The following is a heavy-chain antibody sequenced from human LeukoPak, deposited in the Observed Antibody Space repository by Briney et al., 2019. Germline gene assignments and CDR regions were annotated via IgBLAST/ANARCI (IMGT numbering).Heavy chain of an antibody. V-gene: IGHV1-46*01. CDR1: GYTFTSYY. J-gene: IGHJ4*02. D-gene: IGHD1-7*01. CDR3: ARVHIRNFLPDY. Sequence: ASVRVSCKASGYTFTSYYMHWVRQAPGQGLEWMGIINPSGGSTSYAQKFQGRVTITRDTSASTAYMELSSLRSEDMAVYYCARVHIRNFLPDYWGQGTLVTVSS. CDR2: INPSGGST.